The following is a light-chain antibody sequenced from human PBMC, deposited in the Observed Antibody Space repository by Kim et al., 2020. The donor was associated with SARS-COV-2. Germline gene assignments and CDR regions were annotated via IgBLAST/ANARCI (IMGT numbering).Light chain of an antibody. CDR1: SSNIGNNY. V-gene: IGLV1-51*01. Sequence: QSVLTQPPSVSAASGQKVTISCSGSSSNIGNNYVSWYQQLPGTATKLLIYDNNQRPSGIPDRFSGSKSGTSATLGITGLQTGDEAEYYCGSWDNSLSAWVFGGGTQLTVL. CDR2: DNN. CDR3: GSWDNSLSAWV. J-gene: IGLJ3*02.